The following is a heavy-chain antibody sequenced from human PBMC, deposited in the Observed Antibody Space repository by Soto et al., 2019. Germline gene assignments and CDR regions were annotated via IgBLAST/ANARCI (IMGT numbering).Heavy chain of an antibody. CDR1: GYTFTSYG. J-gene: IGHJ4*02. CDR3: AREGFSSSWLSFDY. D-gene: IGHD6-13*01. V-gene: IGHV1-18*01. CDR2: ISAYNGNT. Sequence: QVQLVQSGAEVKKPGASVKVSCKASGYTFTSYGISWVRQAPGQGLEWMGWISAYNGNTNYAHKLQGRVTLTTHTYXSTAYMELRSRGSDDTAVYYGAREGFSSSWLSFDYWGQGTLVTVSS.